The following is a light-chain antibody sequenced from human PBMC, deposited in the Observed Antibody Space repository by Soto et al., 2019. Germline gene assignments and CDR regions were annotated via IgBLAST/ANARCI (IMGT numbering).Light chain of an antibody. CDR1: TSDIGSNT. Sequence: QSELTQPPSASGAPGQKVTISCCGNTSDIGSNTMHWYRQLPGSGPTLVVFNNDQRPSGVPDRISGSKSGTSASLAISGLQSEDEADYYCAVWDGSINEYVFGTGTKVTVL. CDR2: NND. J-gene: IGLJ1*01. V-gene: IGLV1-44*01. CDR3: AVWDGSINEYV.